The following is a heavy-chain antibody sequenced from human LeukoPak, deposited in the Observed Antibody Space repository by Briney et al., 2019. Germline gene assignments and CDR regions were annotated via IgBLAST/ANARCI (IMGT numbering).Heavy chain of an antibody. CDR1: GFTFSSYA. J-gene: IGHJ4*02. Sequence: GGSLRLSCAASGFTFSSYAMHWVRQAPGKGLEWVAVISYDGSNKYYADSVKGRFTISSDNSKNTLYLQMNSLRAEDTAVYYCARDLTMVRGVIGYWGQGTLVTVSS. D-gene: IGHD3-10*01. CDR3: ARDLTMVRGVIGY. V-gene: IGHV3-30-3*01. CDR2: ISYDGSNK.